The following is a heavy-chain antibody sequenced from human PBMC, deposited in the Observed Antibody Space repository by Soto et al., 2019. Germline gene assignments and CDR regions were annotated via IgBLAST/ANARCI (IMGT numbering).Heavy chain of an antibody. CDR3: ARDRLDTAMVRMYYGMDV. V-gene: IGHV3-11*06. Sequence: PGGSLRLSCAASGFTFSDYYMSWIRQAPGKGLEWVSYISSSSSYTNYADSVKGRFTISRDNAKNSLYLQMNSLRAEDTAVYYCARDRLDTAMVRMYYGMDVWGQGTTVTVS. D-gene: IGHD5-18*01. J-gene: IGHJ6*02. CDR2: ISSSSSYT. CDR1: GFTFSDYY.